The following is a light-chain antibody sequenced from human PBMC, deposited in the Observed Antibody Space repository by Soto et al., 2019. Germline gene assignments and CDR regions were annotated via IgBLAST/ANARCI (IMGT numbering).Light chain of an antibody. CDR3: QQYNNWPPIT. J-gene: IGKJ5*01. CDR1: RGIKSN. CDR2: DAA. Sequence: MTQSPSTLSVSPVERATLSCRASRGIKSNLAWYQQRPGQAPRLLIYDAATRATGVPANFSGSGSGTEFTLTISSLQSEDFAVYYCQQYNNWPPITFGHGTRLEIK. V-gene: IGKV3-15*01.